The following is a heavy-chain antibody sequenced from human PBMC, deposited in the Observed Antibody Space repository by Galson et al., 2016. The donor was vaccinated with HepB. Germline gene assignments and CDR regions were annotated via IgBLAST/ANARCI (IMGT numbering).Heavy chain of an antibody. CDR2: ISYDGSNK. J-gene: IGHJ4*02. Sequence: SLRLSCAASGFTFSSYAMHWVRQAPGKGLEWVAVISYDGSNKYYADSVKGRFTISRDNSKNTLYLQMNSLRAEDTAVYYCARDSRDYYEISGYYYDVGYFDYWGQGTLVTVSS. V-gene: IGHV3-30-3*01. CDR1: GFTFSSYA. D-gene: IGHD3-22*01. CDR3: ARDSRDYYEISGYYYDVGYFDY.